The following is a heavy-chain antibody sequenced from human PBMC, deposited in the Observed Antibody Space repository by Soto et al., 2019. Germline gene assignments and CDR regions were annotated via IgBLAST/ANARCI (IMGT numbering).Heavy chain of an antibody. CDR3: ARSEMTYNWND. D-gene: IGHD1-20*01. Sequence: GGSLRLSCAASGFTFRGDAMSWVRQAPGKGLEWVSSISGSGEMTHYADSVKGRFTISRDNAKNTLYLQMESLRAEDTALYYCARSEMTYNWNDWGQGALVTVSS. J-gene: IGHJ4*02. CDR1: GFTFRGDA. CDR2: ISGSGEMT. V-gene: IGHV3-23*01.